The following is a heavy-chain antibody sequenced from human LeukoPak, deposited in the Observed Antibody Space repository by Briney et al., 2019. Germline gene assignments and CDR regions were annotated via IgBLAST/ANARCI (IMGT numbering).Heavy chain of an antibody. D-gene: IGHD6-19*01. CDR1: GVSISSSNSY. CDR2: IYYSGST. Sequence: SETLSLTCTVSGVSISSSNSYWGWIRQPPGKGLEWIGSIYYSGSTYYNPSLKSRGTISVDTSKNQFSLKLRSVTAADTAVYYCARPRTRLAWFDPWGQGTLVTVSS. V-gene: IGHV4-39*01. CDR3: ARPRTRLAWFDP. J-gene: IGHJ5*02.